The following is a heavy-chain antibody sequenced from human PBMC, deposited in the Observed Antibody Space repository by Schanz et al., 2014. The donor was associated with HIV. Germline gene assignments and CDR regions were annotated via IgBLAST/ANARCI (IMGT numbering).Heavy chain of an antibody. V-gene: IGHV1-2*02. CDR3: ARDTNFVLDV. D-gene: IGHD2-8*01. Sequence: QVQLVQSGAEVKEPGASVKVSCKPYGHIFTGYLMHWVRQAPGQGLEWMGWINPNSGATDSAQKFQGRVTMTRNTSLSPEFMDLSSLNTDETAVYYCARDTNFVLDVWGQGTTVTVSS. J-gene: IGHJ6*02. CDR1: GHIFTGYL. CDR2: INPNSGAT.